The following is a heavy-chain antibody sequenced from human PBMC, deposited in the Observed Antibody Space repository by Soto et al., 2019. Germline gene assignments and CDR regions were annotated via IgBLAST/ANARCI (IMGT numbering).Heavy chain of an antibody. CDR1: GGSISSYY. J-gene: IGHJ5*02. Sequence: PSETLSLTCTVSGGSISSYYWSWIRQPAWKGLEWIGRIYTSGITNYNPSLKSRVTISVDTSKNQFSLKLSSVTAADTAVYYCASTHYDFWSGYVNWFDPWGQGTLVPVSS. V-gene: IGHV4-4*07. CDR3: ASTHYDFWSGYVNWFDP. D-gene: IGHD3-3*01. CDR2: IYTSGIT.